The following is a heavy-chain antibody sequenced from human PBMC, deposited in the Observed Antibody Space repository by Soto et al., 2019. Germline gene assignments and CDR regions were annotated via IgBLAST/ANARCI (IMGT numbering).Heavy chain of an antibody. J-gene: IGHJ4*02. CDR1: GGSISSGYYY. CDR3: ARHGGYYFDY. D-gene: IGHD3-16*01. V-gene: IGHV4-30-4*01. CDR2: IYYSGNT. Sequence: TLSLTCSVSGGSISSGYYYWSWIRQPPGKGLEWIGNIYYSGNTYYNPSLKSRLIISGDSSNNQFSLKLNSVTAADTAVYYCARHGGYYFDYWGQGAPVTVSS.